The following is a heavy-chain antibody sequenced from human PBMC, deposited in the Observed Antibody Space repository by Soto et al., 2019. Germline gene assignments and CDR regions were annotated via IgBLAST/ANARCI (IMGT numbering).Heavy chain of an antibody. Sequence: EVQLLESGGGLVQPGGSLRLSCAASGFTFSSYAMSWVRQAPGKGLEWVPAISGSGGSTYYADSVKGRFTISRDNSKNTLYLQMNSLRAEDTAVYYCASSITMVRGEAGGYWGQGTLVTVSS. CDR1: GFTFSSYA. CDR3: ASSITMVRGEAGGY. V-gene: IGHV3-23*01. CDR2: ISGSGGST. J-gene: IGHJ4*02. D-gene: IGHD3-10*01.